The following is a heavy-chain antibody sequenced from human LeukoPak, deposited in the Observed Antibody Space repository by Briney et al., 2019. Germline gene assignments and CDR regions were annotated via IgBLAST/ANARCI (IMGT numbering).Heavy chain of an antibody. CDR2: INHSGST. J-gene: IGHJ4*02. CDR3: ASLPIQVGPFDF. CDR1: GGSFSGYY. Sequence: SETLSLTCAVYGGSFSGYYWSWIPQPPGKGLECVGEINHSGSTNYNPSLKSRVTISVDTSKNQFSLKLSSVTAADTAVYYCASLPIQVGPFDFWGQGTLVTVSS. V-gene: IGHV4-34*01.